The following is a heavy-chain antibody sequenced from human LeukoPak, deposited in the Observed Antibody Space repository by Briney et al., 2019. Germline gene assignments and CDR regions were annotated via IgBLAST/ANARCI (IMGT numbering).Heavy chain of an antibody. CDR2: ISAYNGNT. V-gene: IGHV1-18*01. D-gene: IGHD2-15*01. J-gene: IGHJ6*03. CDR3: ARTSPPYCSGGSFYSGIFYYYMDV. CDR1: GYTFTSYG. Sequence: ASVKVSCKASGYTFTSYGISWVRQAPGQGLEWMGWISAYNGNTNYAQKLQGRVTMTTDTSTSTAYMELRSLRSDDTAVYYCARTSPPYCSGGSFYSGIFYYYMDVWGKGTTVTISS.